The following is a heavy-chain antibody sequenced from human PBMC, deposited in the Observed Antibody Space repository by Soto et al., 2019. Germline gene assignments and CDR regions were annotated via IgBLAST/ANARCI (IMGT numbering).Heavy chain of an antibody. J-gene: IGHJ4*02. CDR3: ASSPSVYCSGGSCYSNPFDY. CDR2: IIAINGKA. V-gene: IGHV1-69*05. Sequence: SVQVSCQASGYTFTSYGISWVRQAPGQGLEWMGWIIAINGKANYAQKFQGRVTITTDESTSTAYMELSSLRSEDTAVYYCASSPSVYCSGGSCYSNPFDYWGQGTLVTVSS. CDR1: GYTFTSYG. D-gene: IGHD2-15*01.